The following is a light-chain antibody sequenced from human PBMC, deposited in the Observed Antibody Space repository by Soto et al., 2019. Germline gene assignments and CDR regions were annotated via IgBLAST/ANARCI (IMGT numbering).Light chain of an antibody. CDR2: AAS. J-gene: IGKJ1*01. V-gene: IGKV1-27*01. CDR1: QGISNY. CDR3: QKYNSAPRT. Sequence: SQSPSALSASIGYRVTITCRASQGISNYLAWYQQKPGKVPKLLIYAASTLQSGVPSRFSGSGSGTDFTLTISSLQPEDVATYYCQKYNSAPRTFGQGTKVAIK.